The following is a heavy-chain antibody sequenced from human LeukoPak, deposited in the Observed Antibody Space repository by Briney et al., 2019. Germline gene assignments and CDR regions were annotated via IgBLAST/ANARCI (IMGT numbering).Heavy chain of an antibody. J-gene: IGHJ4*02. Sequence: PGGSLRLSCAASGFTFGTYYMSWVRQAPGKGLEWVSSISDSSDSTYYADSVKGRFTISRDNAKNTLYLQMNSLGADDTAVYYCAKGNWRYFDYWGQGTLVTVSS. CDR3: AKGNWRYFDY. V-gene: IGHV3-23*01. D-gene: IGHD1-1*01. CDR1: GFTFGTYY. CDR2: ISDSSDST.